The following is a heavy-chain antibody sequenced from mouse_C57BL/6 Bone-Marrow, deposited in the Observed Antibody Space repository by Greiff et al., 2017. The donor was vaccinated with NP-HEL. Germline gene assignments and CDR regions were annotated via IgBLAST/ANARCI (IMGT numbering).Heavy chain of an antibody. Sequence: VQLKESVAELVRPGASVKLSCTASGFNIKNTYMHWVKQRPEQGLEWIGRIDPANGTTKSAPTFQGKATITASTSSNTAYLQLSSLTSEDTAIYYCARYYYGYDDDAMDYWGQGTSVTVSS. D-gene: IGHD2-2*01. V-gene: IGHV14-3*01. J-gene: IGHJ4*01. CDR3: ARYYYGYDDDAMDY. CDR2: IDPANGTT. CDR1: GFNIKNTY.